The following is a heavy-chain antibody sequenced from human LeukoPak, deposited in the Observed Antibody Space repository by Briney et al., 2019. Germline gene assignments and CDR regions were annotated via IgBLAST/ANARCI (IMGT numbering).Heavy chain of an antibody. CDR2: INHSGST. CDR3: ARRGSMTGPPPL. CDR1: GYSIISGYY. V-gene: IGHV4-38-2*02. D-gene: IGHD6-6*01. Sequence: SSETLSLTCTVSGYSIISGYYWGWIRQPPGKGLEWIGEINHSGSTSYNPSLKSRVTISVDTSKNQFSLKLSSVTAADTAVYYCARRGSMTGPPPLWGQGTLVTVSS. J-gene: IGHJ4*02.